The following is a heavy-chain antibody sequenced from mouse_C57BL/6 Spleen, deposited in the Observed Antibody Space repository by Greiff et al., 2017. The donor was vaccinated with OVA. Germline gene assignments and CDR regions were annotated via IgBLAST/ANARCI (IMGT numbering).Heavy chain of an antibody. V-gene: IGHV5-12*01. CDR2: ISNGGGST. CDR3: ARQGIYYDYWYFDV. J-gene: IGHJ1*03. CDR1: GFTFSDYY. D-gene: IGHD2-4*01. Sequence: EVMLVESGGGLVQPGGSLKLSCAASGFTFSDYYMYWVRQTPEKRLEWVAYISNGGGSTYYPDTVKGRFTISRDNAKNTLYLQMSRRKSEDTAMDYCARQGIYYDYWYFDVWGTGTTVTVSS.